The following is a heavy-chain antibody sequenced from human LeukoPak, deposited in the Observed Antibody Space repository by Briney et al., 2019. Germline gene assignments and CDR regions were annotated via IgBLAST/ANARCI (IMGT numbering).Heavy chain of an antibody. Sequence: GGSLRLSCAASGFTFSSYEMNWVRQAPGKGLEWVSGISGSGGSTYYTDSVKGRFTISRDGSKSTLYLQMNSLRAEDTAVYYCAKDRDSKNGCRGYDYDYWGQGTLVTVSS. CDR2: ISGSGGST. CDR1: GFTFSSYE. J-gene: IGHJ4*02. CDR3: AKDRDSKNGCRGYDYDY. D-gene: IGHD5-12*01. V-gene: IGHV3-23*01.